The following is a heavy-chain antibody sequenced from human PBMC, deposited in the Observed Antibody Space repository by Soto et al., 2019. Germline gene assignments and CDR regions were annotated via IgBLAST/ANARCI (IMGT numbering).Heavy chain of an antibody. CDR2: IYASGST. CDR1: GGSISPYY. V-gene: IGHV4-4*07. Sequence: SETLSLTCSVSGGSISPYYWSWIRQPAGKGLEWIGRIYASGSTNYNPSLKSRVTISVDTSKNQFSLKLNSVAAADTAVYYCARGGAARGIWWFDPWGQGTLVTVS. CDR3: ARGGAARGIWWFDP. J-gene: IGHJ5*02. D-gene: IGHD6-6*01.